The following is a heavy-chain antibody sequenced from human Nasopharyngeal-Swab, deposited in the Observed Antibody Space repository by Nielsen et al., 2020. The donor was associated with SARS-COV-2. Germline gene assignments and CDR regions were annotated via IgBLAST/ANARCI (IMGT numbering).Heavy chain of an antibody. D-gene: IGHD6-19*01. Sequence: ASVKVSCKASGYSFTTYGITWVRQAPGQGLEWMGWITTANGKTNYAQNYQDRVTITTDRSTSTAYMDLRGLRSEDTAIDYGERGRGKEMAGYNYWYFDLWGRGTLVTVSS. J-gene: IGHJ2*01. V-gene: IGHV1-18*01. CDR2: ITTANGKT. CDR1: GYSFTTYG. CDR3: ERGRGKEMAGYNYWYFDL.